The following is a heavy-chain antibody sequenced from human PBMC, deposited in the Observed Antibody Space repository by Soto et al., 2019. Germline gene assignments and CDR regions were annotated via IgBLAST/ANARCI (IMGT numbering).Heavy chain of an antibody. V-gene: IGHV3-15*07. CDR3: TTAAVAGTYYYYYGMDV. CDR1: GFTFSNAW. Sequence: PGGSLRLSCAASGFTFSNAWMNWVRQAPGKGLEWVGRIKSKTDGGTTDYAAPVKGRFTISRDDSKNTLYLQMNSLKTEDTAVYYCTTAAVAGTYYYYYGMDVWGQGTTVTVSS. J-gene: IGHJ6*02. CDR2: IKSKTDGGTT. D-gene: IGHD6-19*01.